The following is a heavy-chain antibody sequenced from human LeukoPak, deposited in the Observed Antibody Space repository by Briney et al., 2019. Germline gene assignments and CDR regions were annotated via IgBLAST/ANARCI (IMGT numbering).Heavy chain of an antibody. CDR3: ARAAPRSSSIETYYFDY. CDR2: MNPNSGNT. V-gene: IGHV1-8*01. Sequence: ASVKVSCKASGYTFTSYDINWVRQATGQGLEWMGWMNPNSGNTGYAQKFQGRVTMTRNTSISTAYMELSSLRSEDTAVYYGARAAPRSSSIETYYFDYWGQGTLVTVSS. CDR1: GYTFTSYD. J-gene: IGHJ4*02. D-gene: IGHD6-13*01.